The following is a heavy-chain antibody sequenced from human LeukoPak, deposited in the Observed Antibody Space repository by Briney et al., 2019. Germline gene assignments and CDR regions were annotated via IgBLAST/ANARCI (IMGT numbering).Heavy chain of an antibody. V-gene: IGHV3-23*01. J-gene: IGHJ6*02. CDR1: GFTFSTYA. CDR3: ATDPKSSGWYLHDYYGMDV. Sequence: GSLRLSCAASGFTFSTYAMSWVRQAPGEGLEWVSAITGSGGSTSYADSVKGRFTISRDSSKNTLYLQMSSLRSEDTAVYYCATDPKSSGWYLHDYYGMDVWGQGTTVTVSS. CDR2: ITGSGGST. D-gene: IGHD6-19*01.